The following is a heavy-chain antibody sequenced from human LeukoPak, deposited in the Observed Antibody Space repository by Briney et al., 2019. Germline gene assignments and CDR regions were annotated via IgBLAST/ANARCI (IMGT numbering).Heavy chain of an antibody. D-gene: IGHD1-26*01. J-gene: IGHJ4*02. CDR2: IYHSGST. V-gene: IGHV4-38-2*02. Sequence: SETLSLTCTVSGYSISSGYYWGWIRQPPGKGLEWIGTIYHSGSTYYNPSLKSRVTISVDTSKNQFSLKLSSVTAADTAVYYCASYPTGAASYWGQGTLVTVSS. CDR1: GYSISSGYY. CDR3: ASYPTGAASY.